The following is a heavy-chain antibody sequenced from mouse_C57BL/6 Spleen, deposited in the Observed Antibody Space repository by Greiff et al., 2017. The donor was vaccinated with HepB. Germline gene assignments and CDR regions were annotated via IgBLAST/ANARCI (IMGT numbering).Heavy chain of an antibody. CDR1: GFSLTSYG. Sequence: VKLVESGPGLVAPSQSLSITCTVSGFSLTSYGVHWVHQPPGKGLEWLVVIWSDGSTTYNSALKSRLSLSKDNSKSKVFLKMNSLQTDDTAMYYCARQGGNYYAMDYWGQGTSVTVSS. J-gene: IGHJ4*01. V-gene: IGHV2-6-1*01. CDR3: ARQGGNYYAMDY. CDR2: IWSDGST. D-gene: IGHD2-1*01.